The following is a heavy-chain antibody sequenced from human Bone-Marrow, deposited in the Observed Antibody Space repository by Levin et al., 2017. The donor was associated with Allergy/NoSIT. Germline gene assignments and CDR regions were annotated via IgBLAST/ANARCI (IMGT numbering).Heavy chain of an antibody. V-gene: IGHV3-15*01. CDR1: GFTFSNAW. D-gene: IGHD4-17*01. J-gene: IGHJ4*02. CDR2: IKSKTDGGTT. CDR3: TTDLILGARGRGFYGDYEVY. Sequence: PGGSLRLSCAASGFTFSNAWMSWVRQAPGKGLEWVGRIKSKTDGGTTDYAAPVKGRFTISRDDSKNTLYLQMNSLKTEDTAVYYCTTDLILGARGRGFYGDYEVYWGQGTLVTVSS.